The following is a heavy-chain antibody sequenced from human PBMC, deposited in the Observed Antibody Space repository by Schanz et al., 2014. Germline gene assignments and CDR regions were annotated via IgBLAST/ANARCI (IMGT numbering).Heavy chain of an antibody. CDR1: GYAFTTYG. D-gene: IGHD6-13*01. Sequence: QVQLVQSGAEVKKPGASVRVSCKVSGYAFTTYGISWVRQAPGQGLEWMGRIIPILGIANYAQKFQGRVTITADKSTFTAYMDVSSLRSEDTAVYYCASSGAGYSSSWDFDSWGQGTLVTVAS. V-gene: IGHV1-69*04. CDR2: IIPILGIA. CDR3: ASSGAGYSSSWDFDS. J-gene: IGHJ4*02.